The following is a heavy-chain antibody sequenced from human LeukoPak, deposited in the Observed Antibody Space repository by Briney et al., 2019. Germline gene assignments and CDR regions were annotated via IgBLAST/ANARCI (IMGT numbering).Heavy chain of an antibody. V-gene: IGHV1-2*02. CDR3: ARDLVGLGIRNYMDV. J-gene: IGHJ6*03. CDR1: GYTFTCYY. CDR2: INPNSGGT. D-gene: IGHD7-27*01. Sequence: GASVKVSCKASGYTFTCYYMHWVRQAPGQGLEWMGWINPNSGGTNYAQKFQGRVTMTRDTSISTAYMELSRLRSDDTAVYYCARDLVGLGIRNYMDVWGKGTTVTVSS.